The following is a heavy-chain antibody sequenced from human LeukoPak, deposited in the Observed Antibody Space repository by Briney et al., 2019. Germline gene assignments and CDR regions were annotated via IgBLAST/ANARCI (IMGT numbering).Heavy chain of an antibody. J-gene: IGHJ6*03. Sequence: GGSLRLSCAASGFTFSSYAMSWVRQAPGKGLEWVSVIYSGGSTYYADSVKGRFTISRDNSKNTLYLQMNSLRAEDTAVYYCARELREMVTPNLYYYMDVWGKGTTVTVSS. D-gene: IGHD5-18*01. CDR2: IYSGGST. CDR1: GFTFSSYA. V-gene: IGHV3-53*01. CDR3: ARELREMVTPNLYYYMDV.